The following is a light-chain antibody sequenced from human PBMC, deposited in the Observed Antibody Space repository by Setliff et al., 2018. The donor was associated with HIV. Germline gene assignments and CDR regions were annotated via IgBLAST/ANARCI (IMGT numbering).Light chain of an antibody. CDR1: SSDVGAYNY. CDR2: DVS. J-gene: IGLJ1*01. CDR3: CSYAGTYTYI. V-gene: IGLV2-11*01. Sequence: QSVLTQPRSVSGSPGQSVTFSCTGSSSDVGAYNYVSWYQQHPVKAPKLMIYDVSKRPSGVPDRFSGSKSGDTAALTISGLQSEDEADYYCCSYAGTYTYIFGTGTKVTVL.